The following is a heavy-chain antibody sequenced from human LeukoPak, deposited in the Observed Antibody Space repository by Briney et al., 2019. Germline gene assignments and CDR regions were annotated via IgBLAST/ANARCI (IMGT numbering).Heavy chain of an antibody. D-gene: IGHD6-19*01. Sequence: PGGSLRLSCAASGFTFSSYWMSWVRQAPGKGLEWVANVKLDGSGTDYVDSVKGRFTISRDNAKNSLYLQMNSLRAEAAAVYYCARVWQWVVPFDKWGRGTLVTVSS. CDR1: GFTFSSYW. CDR3: ARVWQWVVPFDK. CDR2: VKLDGSGT. V-gene: IGHV3-7*01. J-gene: IGHJ4*02.